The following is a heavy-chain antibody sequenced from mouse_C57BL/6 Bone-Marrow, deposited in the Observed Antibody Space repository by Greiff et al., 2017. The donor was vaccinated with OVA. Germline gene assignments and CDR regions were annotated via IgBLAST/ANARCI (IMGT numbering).Heavy chain of an antibody. J-gene: IGHJ4*01. CDR1: GYTFTSYW. D-gene: IGHD3-1*01. CDR3: ARSGGP. V-gene: IGHV1-69*01. CDR2: IDPSDSYT. Sequence: QVQLQQPGAELVMPGASVRLSCKASGYTFTSYWMHWVKQRPGQGLEWIGEIDPSDSYTNYNQKFKGKSTLTVDKSSSTAYMQLSSLTSEDSAVYYCARSGGPWGQGTSVTVSS.